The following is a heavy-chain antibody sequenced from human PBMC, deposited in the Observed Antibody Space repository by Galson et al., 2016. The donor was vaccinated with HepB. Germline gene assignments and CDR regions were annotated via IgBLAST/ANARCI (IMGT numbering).Heavy chain of an antibody. CDR3: ASFGGLHRTGRIYYFDS. CDR1: GYIFTTWG. J-gene: IGHJ4*02. CDR2: ISSHNGNT. D-gene: IGHD3-16*01. V-gene: IGHV1-18*01. Sequence: SVKVSCKASGYIFTTWGISWVRQAPGRGLEWLGWISSHNGNTNYAQKVQGRLTMTTTSSTNTAYMELTSLQPDDAAVYYCASFGGLHRTGRIYYFDSWGQGTLVTVSS.